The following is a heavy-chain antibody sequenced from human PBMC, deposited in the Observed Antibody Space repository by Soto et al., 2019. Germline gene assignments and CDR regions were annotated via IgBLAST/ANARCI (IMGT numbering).Heavy chain of an antibody. CDR1: GGSFSGYY. J-gene: IGHJ6*02. CDR3: ARDFTDSSGPTLGMGV. D-gene: IGHD6-19*01. Sequence: PSETLSLTCAVHGGSFSGYYWDWIRQPPGKGLEWIGEVNHGGTSNYNPSLKSRAIISVDTSKNQFSLKLSSVTAADTAVYFCARDFTDSSGPTLGMGVWGQGTTVTVSS. CDR2: VNHGGTS. V-gene: IGHV4-34*01.